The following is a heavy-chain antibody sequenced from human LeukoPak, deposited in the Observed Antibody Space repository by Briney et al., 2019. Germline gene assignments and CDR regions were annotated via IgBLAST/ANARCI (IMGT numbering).Heavy chain of an antibody. V-gene: IGHV4-39*07. D-gene: IGHD4-17*01. CDR2: IYYSGST. CDR3: AREKYGDYVFDY. Sequence: SETLSLTCTVPGGSISSSSYYWGWIRQPPGKGLEWIGSIYYSGSTYYNPSLKSRVTISIDTSKNQFSLNLSSVTAADTAVYYCAREKYGDYVFDYWGQGTLVTVSS. CDR1: GGSISSSSYY. J-gene: IGHJ4*02.